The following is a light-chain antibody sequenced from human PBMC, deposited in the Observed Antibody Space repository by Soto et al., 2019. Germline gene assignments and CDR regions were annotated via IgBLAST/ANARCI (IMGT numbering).Light chain of an antibody. CDR2: KAS. V-gene: IGKV1-5*03. Sequence: DIQMTQSPSTLSASVGDRVTITCRASQSVNSWLAWYQQKPGKAPKLLIYKASSLESGVPSRFSGSGSGTEFTLTISSLQPDDFANYYCQQYNSYPWTFGQGTKVELK. CDR1: QSVNSW. CDR3: QQYNSYPWT. J-gene: IGKJ1*01.